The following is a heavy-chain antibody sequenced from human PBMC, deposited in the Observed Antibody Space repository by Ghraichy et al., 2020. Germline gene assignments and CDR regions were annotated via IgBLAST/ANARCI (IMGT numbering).Heavy chain of an antibody. CDR1: GFTFSNAW. CDR2: IKSKTDGGTT. Sequence: GESLNISCAASGFTFSNAWMSWVRQAPGKGLEWVGRIKSKTDGGTTDYAAPVKGRFTISRDDSKNTLYLQMNSLKTEDTAVYYCTTALPGHYYDSSGYYFYAFDIWGQGTMVTVSS. D-gene: IGHD3-22*01. J-gene: IGHJ3*02. CDR3: TTALPGHYYDSSGYYFYAFDI. V-gene: IGHV3-15*01.